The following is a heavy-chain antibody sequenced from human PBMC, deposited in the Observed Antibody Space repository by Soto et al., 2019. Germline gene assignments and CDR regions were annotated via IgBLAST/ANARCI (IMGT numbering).Heavy chain of an antibody. J-gene: IGHJ5*02. CDR2: ISSSSSTI. D-gene: IGHD6-13*01. Sequence: EVQLVESGGGLVQPGGSLRLSCAASGFTFSSYSMNWVRQAPGKGLEWVSDISSSSSTIYYADSVKGRFTITRDNAKNTLYLQLNSLRADDTAVYYCARHPERIAEIGWFDPWGQGTLVTVSS. CDR3: ARHPERIAEIGWFDP. V-gene: IGHV3-48*04. CDR1: GFTFSSYS.